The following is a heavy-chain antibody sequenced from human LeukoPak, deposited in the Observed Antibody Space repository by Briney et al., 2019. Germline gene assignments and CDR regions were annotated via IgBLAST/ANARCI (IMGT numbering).Heavy chain of an antibody. J-gene: IGHJ4*02. CDR1: GYTFTSYY. CDR3: ARLPFGGVIAAFDY. Sequence: GASVKVSCKASGYTFTSYYMHWVRQAPGQGLEWMGIINPSGGSTSYAQKFQGRVTMTRDMSTSTVYMELRSLRSDDTAVYYCARLPFGGVIAAFDYWGQGTLVTVSS. D-gene: IGHD3-16*02. CDR2: INPSGGST. V-gene: IGHV1-46*01.